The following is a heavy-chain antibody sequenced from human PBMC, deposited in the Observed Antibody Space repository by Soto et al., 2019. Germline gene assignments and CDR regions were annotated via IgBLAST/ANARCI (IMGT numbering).Heavy chain of an antibody. D-gene: IGHD6-13*01. CDR1: GFTFSSYS. Sequence: GGSLRLSCAASGFTFSSYSMNWVRQAPGKGLEWVSYISSSSSTIYYADSVKGRFTSSRDNAKNSLYLQMNSLRDEDTAVYYCAPDSSSFYGMDVWGQGTTVTVSS. CDR3: APDSSSFYGMDV. CDR2: ISSSSSTI. V-gene: IGHV3-48*02. J-gene: IGHJ6*02.